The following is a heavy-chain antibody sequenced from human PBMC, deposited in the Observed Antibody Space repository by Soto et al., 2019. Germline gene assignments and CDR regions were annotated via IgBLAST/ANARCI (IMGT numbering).Heavy chain of an antibody. CDR2: IIPLLSTS. J-gene: IGHJ4*02. CDR1: GGPFSNDI. Sequence: QVQLVQSGAEVKKPGSSVKVSCKASGGPFSNDIITWVRQAPGQGLEWMGRIIPLLSTSTYAQKFQGRLTITADRSTGTAYMELNNLRSEDTAVYYCARDSPIGSTFSGYDAIDYWGQGTRFTVSS. V-gene: IGHV1-69*08. CDR3: ARDSPIGSTFSGYDAIDY. D-gene: IGHD5-12*01.